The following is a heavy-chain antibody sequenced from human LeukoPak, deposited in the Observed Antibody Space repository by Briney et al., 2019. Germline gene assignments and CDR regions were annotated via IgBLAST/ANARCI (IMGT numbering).Heavy chain of an antibody. Sequence: SSETLSLTCTVSGGSISSSSYYWGWIRQPPGKGLEWIGSIYYSGSTYYNPSLKSRVTISVDRSKNQFSLKLSSVTAADTAVYYCARGGYYYGSGSLYWGQGTLVTVSS. V-gene: IGHV4-39*07. D-gene: IGHD3-10*01. CDR3: ARGGYYYGSGSLY. CDR1: GGSISSSSYY. CDR2: IYYSGST. J-gene: IGHJ4*02.